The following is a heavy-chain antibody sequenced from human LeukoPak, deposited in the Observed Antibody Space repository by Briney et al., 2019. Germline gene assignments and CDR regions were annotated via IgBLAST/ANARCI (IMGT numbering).Heavy chain of an antibody. V-gene: IGHV3-48*03. CDR2: INKAGDSI. CDR1: GFTFSTYN. J-gene: IGHJ5*02. Sequence: GGSLRLSCVGSGFTFSTYNMNWFRQAPGKGLEWVSYINKAGDSIYYAHSVKGRFTISRDNAKNSLYLQMSSLRVEDTAVYYCELDSYDSSPSHIWFDPWGQGTLVTVSS. D-gene: IGHD3-22*01. CDR3: ELDSYDSSPSHIWFDP.